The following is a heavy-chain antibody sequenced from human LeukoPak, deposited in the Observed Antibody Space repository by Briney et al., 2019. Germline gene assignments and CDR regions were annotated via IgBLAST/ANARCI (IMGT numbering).Heavy chain of an antibody. J-gene: IGHJ4*02. Sequence: PETLSLTCAVYGGSFSGYYWSWIRQPPGKGLEWIGEINHSGSTNYNPSLKSRVTISVDTSKNQFSLKLSSVTAADTAVYYCARERNYYGSGGRYFDYWGQGTLVTVSS. CDR2: INHSGST. V-gene: IGHV4-34*01. CDR3: ARERNYYGSGGRYFDY. CDR1: GGSFSGYY. D-gene: IGHD3-10*01.